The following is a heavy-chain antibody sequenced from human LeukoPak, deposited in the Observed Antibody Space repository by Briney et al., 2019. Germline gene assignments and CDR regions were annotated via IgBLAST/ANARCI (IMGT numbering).Heavy chain of an antibody. CDR1: GYTFTSYG. J-gene: IGHJ5*02. V-gene: IGHV1-18*01. CDR2: ISAYNGNT. CDR3: ARIYGFWSGYLIDP. D-gene: IGHD3-3*01. Sequence: ASVKVSCKASGYTFTSYGIIWVRQAPGQGLEWMGWISAYNGNTNYAQKLQGRVTMTTDTSTSTAYMELRSLRSDDTAVYYCARIYGFWSGYLIDPWGQGTLVTVSS.